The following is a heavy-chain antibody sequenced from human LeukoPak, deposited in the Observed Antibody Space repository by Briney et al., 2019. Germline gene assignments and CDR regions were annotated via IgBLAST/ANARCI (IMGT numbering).Heavy chain of an antibody. J-gene: IGHJ5*02. CDR3: ARGRRHIVVVVAATHNWFDP. CDR1: GGSFSGYY. Sequence: SETLSLTCAVYGGSFSGYYWSWIRQPPGKGLEWIGEINHSGSTNYNPSLKSRVTISVDTSKNQFSLKLSSVTAADTAVYYCARGRRHIVVVVAATHNWFDPWGQGTLVTVFS. V-gene: IGHV4-34*01. D-gene: IGHD2-15*01. CDR2: INHSGST.